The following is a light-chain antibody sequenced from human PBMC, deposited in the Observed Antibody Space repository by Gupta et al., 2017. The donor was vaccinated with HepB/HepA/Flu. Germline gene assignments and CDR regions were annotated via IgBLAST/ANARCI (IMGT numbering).Light chain of an antibody. J-gene: IGKJ2*01. CDR3: HQYKSEDPSPST. V-gene: IGKV1-5*03. CDR1: QSISSW. CDR2: KAS. Sequence: DIQMTQSPSTLSASVGDRVTITCRASQSISSWLAWYQQKPGKAPKLLIYKASSLESGVPSRFSGSGYGNDCTLPISNLQPEECATYYCHQYKSEDPSPSTFGQGTKMDIK.